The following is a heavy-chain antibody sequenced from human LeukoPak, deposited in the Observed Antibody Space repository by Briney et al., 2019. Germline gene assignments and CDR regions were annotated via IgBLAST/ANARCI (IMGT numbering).Heavy chain of an antibody. CDR1: GFTFNDYA. J-gene: IGHJ4*02. Sequence: GGSLRLSCAASGFTFNDYAIHWVRQAPGKGLEWVALISYDGSDKYYADSVKGRFTISRDNSKNTVYLQLNTLRAEDTAMYYCARRGSGIAAAFDCWGQGTLVTVSS. D-gene: IGHD6-13*01. V-gene: IGHV3-30*14. CDR2: ISYDGSDK. CDR3: ARRGSGIAAAFDC.